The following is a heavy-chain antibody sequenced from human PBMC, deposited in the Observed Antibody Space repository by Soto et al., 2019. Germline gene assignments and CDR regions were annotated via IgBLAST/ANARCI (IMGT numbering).Heavy chain of an antibody. CDR3: ARAMTTVTTNWFDP. CDR1: GYTFTSYA. Sequence: ALVKVSCQASGYTFTSYAMHWVRQAPGQRLEWMGWINAGNGNTKYSQKFQGRVTITRDTSASTAYMELSSLRSEDTAVYYCARAMTTVTTNWFDPWGQGTLVTVSS. J-gene: IGHJ5*02. D-gene: IGHD4-17*01. V-gene: IGHV1-3*01. CDR2: INAGNGNT.